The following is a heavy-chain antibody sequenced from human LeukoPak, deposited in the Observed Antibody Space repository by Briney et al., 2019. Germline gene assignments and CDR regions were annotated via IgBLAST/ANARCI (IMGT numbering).Heavy chain of an antibody. Sequence: PGGSLRLSCAASGFSISSSAMNWVRQAPGKGLEWVSFINNVASHIYYAGSVRGRFTISRDNAKNSVYLQMNSLRAEDTAVYYCARGIVPYCSGGSCYSLGDWYFDLWGRGTLVTVSS. CDR1: GFSISSSA. D-gene: IGHD2-15*01. CDR2: INNVASHI. CDR3: ARGIVPYCSGGSCYSLGDWYFDL. J-gene: IGHJ2*01. V-gene: IGHV3-21*04.